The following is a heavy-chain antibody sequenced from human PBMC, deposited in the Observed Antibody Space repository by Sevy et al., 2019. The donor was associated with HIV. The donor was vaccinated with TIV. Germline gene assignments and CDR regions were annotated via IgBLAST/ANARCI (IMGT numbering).Heavy chain of an antibody. Sequence: GGSLRLSCAASGFTFSNYWMSWVRQAPGKGLEWVATIKKDGTEKYYLDSVRGRFTMSRDNAKNSLYLQMNSLRVEDTALYYCARDCSSTTCLWGLDFWGQGTTVTVSS. CDR1: GFTFSNYW. D-gene: IGHD2-2*01. CDR3: ARDCSSTTCLWGLDF. V-gene: IGHV3-7*03. J-gene: IGHJ6*02. CDR2: IKKDGTEK.